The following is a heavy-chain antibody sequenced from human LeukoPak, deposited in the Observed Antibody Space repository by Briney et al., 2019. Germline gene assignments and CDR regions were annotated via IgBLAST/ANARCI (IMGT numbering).Heavy chain of an antibody. J-gene: IGHJ3*02. CDR3: ARGHGSGSYQNAFDI. V-gene: IGHV4-59*11. CDR1: GVSIRSHF. D-gene: IGHD3-10*01. Sequence: SETLSLTCTVSGVSIRSHFWSWIRQPPEEGLEYIGYIYYTGSTNYNPSLKSRVTISLDTSKSLFSLKLSSVTAADTAVYYCARGHGSGSYQNAFDIWGQGTMVTVSS. CDR2: IYYTGST.